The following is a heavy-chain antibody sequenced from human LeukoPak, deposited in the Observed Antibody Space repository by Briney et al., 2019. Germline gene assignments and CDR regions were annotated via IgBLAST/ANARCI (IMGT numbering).Heavy chain of an antibody. Sequence: ASVKVSCKASGGTFSSYTISWVRQAPGQGLEWMGWITPYNGNTNYAQNLQGRVTMTTDTSTSTAYMELRSLRSDDTAVYYCARGRYCSSTSCYKVYYYYMDVWGKGTTVTVSS. CDR2: ITPYNGNT. J-gene: IGHJ6*03. V-gene: IGHV1-18*01. CDR3: ARGRYCSSTSCYKVYYYYMDV. CDR1: GGTFSSYT. D-gene: IGHD2-2*02.